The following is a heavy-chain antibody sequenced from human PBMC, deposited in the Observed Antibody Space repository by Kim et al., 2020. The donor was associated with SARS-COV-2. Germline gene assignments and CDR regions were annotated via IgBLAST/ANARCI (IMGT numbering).Heavy chain of an antibody. CDR3: TRYCSGGSCYSVLQNLWDY. CDR2: IRSKTYDGTT. CDR1: GFTFSNYT. D-gene: IGHD2-15*01. J-gene: IGHJ4*02. Sequence: GGSLRLSCTASGFTFSNYTMSWVRQAPGKGLEWVGFIRSKTYDGTTEYAASVKGRFTISRDDAKSIAYLQMNSLKTEDTAVYYCTRYCSGGSCYSVLQNLWDYWGQGTLVTVSS. V-gene: IGHV3-49*04.